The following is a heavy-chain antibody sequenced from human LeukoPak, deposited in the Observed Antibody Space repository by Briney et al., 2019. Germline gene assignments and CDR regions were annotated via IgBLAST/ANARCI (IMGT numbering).Heavy chain of an antibody. Sequence: SETLSLTCTVSGGSISSYYWSWIRQPPGKGLEWIGSIYYSGSTYYNPSLKSRVTISVDTSKNQFSLKLSSVTAADTAVYCCASLDTAEYYFDYWGQGTLVTVSS. CDR2: IYYSGST. V-gene: IGHV4-39*01. CDR3: ASLDTAEYYFDY. D-gene: IGHD5-18*01. J-gene: IGHJ4*02. CDR1: GGSISSYY.